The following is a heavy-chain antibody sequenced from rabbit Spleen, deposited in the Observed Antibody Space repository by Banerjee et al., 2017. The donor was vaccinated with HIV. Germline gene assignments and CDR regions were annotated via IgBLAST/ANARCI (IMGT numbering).Heavy chain of an antibody. CDR3: ARDGYVDNDKGDYFDL. CDR1: GFPFSEKAV. J-gene: IGHJ4*01. D-gene: IGHD2-1*01. Sequence: QELVESGGGLVKPGASLTLTCKASGFPFSEKAVMCWVRQAPGKGLEWIACIDAGSSGFTYFASWAKGRFTCSKTSSTTVTLQMTSLTAADTATYFCARDGYVDNDKGDYFDLWGPGTLVTVS. CDR2: IDAGSSGFT. V-gene: IGHV1S40*01.